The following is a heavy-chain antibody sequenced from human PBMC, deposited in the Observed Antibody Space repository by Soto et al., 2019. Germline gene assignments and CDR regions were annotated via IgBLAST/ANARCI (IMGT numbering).Heavy chain of an antibody. J-gene: IGHJ6*02. CDR1: GYSFTSYW. Sequence: EVQLVQSGAEVKKPGESLKISCKGSGYSFTSYWIGWVRQMPGKGLEWMGIIYPGDSDTRYRPSFQGQVTISADKSITTAYLQWSILKASDTAMYYCARHSSSRYLPNYYYYGMDVWGQGTTVTVSS. CDR2: IYPGDSDT. D-gene: IGHD2-2*01. CDR3: ARHSSSRYLPNYYYYGMDV. V-gene: IGHV5-51*01.